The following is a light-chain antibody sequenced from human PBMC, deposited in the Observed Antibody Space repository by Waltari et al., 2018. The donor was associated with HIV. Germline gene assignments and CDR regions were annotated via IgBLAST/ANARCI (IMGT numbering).Light chain of an antibody. CDR1: SSDIGLYNF. CDR2: DVS. J-gene: IGLJ2*01. CDR3: FSYAGNNFLL. Sequence: QSALTQPPSASGSPGQSVTISCAGTSSDIGLYNFVSWYQHHPGKAPKLMISDVSRRPSGVHDRCSGSKSGNTASLTVSVLQADDEATYYCFSYAGNNFLLFGGGTKLTVL. V-gene: IGLV2-8*01.